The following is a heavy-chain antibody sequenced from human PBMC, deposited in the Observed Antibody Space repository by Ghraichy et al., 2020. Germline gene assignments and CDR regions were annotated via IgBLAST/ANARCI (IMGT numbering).Heavy chain of an antibody. J-gene: IGHJ5*02. CDR2: IHSNAIT. V-gene: IGHV4-59*01. CDR3: AKDVAGTMYWFDP. CDR1: GGSIRGYY. Sequence: SETLSLTCTVSGGSIRGYYWTWIRQPPGKGLEWIGSIHSNAITNYNPSLKSRVTISVDTSENQFSLKMTSVTAADTAVYYCAKDVAGTMYWFDPWGLGTLVTVSS. D-gene: IGHD2-2*01.